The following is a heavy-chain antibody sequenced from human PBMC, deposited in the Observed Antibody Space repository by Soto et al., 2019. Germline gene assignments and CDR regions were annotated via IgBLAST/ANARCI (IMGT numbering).Heavy chain of an antibody. J-gene: IGHJ6*01. D-gene: IGHD6-25*01. V-gene: IGHV4-4*07. CDR1: GGSISSYY. CDR3: ARDSSDSYGLDV. Sequence: NPSETLSLTCTVSGGSISSYYWSWIRQSAGKGLEWIGRIYNGGNTQYNPSLKSRVTMSADTSKNQFSLRLNSVTAADTAVYYGARDSSDSYGLDVRGQRSTGTVSS. CDR2: IYNGGNT.